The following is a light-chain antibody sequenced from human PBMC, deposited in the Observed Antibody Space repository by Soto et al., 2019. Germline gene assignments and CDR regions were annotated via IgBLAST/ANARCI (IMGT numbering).Light chain of an antibody. CDR3: GTWDSSLTAGV. CDR1: SSNIGNRD. J-gene: IGLJ3*02. V-gene: IGLV1-51*01. CDR2: DNS. Sequence: QSVLTQPPSVSAAPGQKVTFSCSGSSSNIGNRDVSWYRQVPGTAPKLLIYDNSKRPSGIPDRFSGSKSGTSVTLGITGLQTGDEADYFCGTWDSSLTAGVFGGGTKVTVL.